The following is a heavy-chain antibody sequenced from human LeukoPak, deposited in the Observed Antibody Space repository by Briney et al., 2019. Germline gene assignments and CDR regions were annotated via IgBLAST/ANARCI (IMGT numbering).Heavy chain of an antibody. J-gene: IGHJ4*02. CDR2: IKQDGSEK. CDR1: GFTFSNYW. V-gene: IGHV3-7*01. CDR3: ARAGGSSNFDY. Sequence: GGSLRLSCAASGFTFSNYWMNWVRQAPGKGLGWVANIKQDGSEKYYVDSVKGRFTISRDNAKNSLYLQMNSLRAEDTAVYYCARAGGSSNFDYWGQGTLVTVSS. D-gene: IGHD1-26*01.